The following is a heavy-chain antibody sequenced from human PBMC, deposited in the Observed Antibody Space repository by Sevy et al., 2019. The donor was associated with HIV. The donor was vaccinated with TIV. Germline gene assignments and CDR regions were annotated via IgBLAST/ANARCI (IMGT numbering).Heavy chain of an antibody. D-gene: IGHD3-10*01. V-gene: IGHV4-39*01. CDR1: GGSISSSSYY. Sequence: SETLSLTCTVSGGSISSSSYYWGWIRQPPGKGLEWIGSIYYSGSTYYNPSLKSRVTISVDTSKNQFSLKLSSVTAADTAVYYCARPAMVRGEGAFDIWGQWTMVTVSS. CDR2: IYYSGST. J-gene: IGHJ3*02. CDR3: ARPAMVRGEGAFDI.